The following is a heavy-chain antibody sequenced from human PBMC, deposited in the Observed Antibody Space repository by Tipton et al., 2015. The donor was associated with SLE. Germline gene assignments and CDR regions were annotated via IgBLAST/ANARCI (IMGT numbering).Heavy chain of an antibody. CDR1: GFTFSSCI. J-gene: IGHJ4*02. V-gene: IGHV3-30*04. CDR3: ASWWDFREGHFDY. D-gene: IGHD2-8*02. CDR2: ISHDGRNK. Sequence: QLVQSGGGVVQPGRSLRLSCAASGFTFSSCIMHWVRQAPGKGLESVAIISHDGRNKYYADSVKGRFTISRDNSKNMLFLQMNSLRAEDTALYYCASWWDFREGHFDYWGQGTVVTVSS.